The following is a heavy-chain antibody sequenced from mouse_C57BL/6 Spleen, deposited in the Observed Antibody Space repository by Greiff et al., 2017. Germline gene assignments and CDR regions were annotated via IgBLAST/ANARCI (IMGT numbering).Heavy chain of an antibody. CDR1: GYSFTGYF. CDR3: ARRPLYYGSLDY. Sequence: EVQLQQSGPELVKPGDSVKISCKASGYSFTGYFMNWVMQSHGKSLEWIGRINPYNGDTFYNQKFKGKATLTVDKSSSTAHMERRSLTSEDSAVYYCARRPLYYGSLDYWGQGTTLTVSS. V-gene: IGHV1-20*01. D-gene: IGHD1-1*01. CDR2: INPYNGDT. J-gene: IGHJ2*01.